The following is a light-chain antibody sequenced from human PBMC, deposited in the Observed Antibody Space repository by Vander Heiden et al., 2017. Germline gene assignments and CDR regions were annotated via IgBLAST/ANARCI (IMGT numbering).Light chain of an antibody. V-gene: IGLV1-44*01. CDR1: SSNNGSNT. CDR2: SNN. J-gene: IGLJ3*02. Sequence: QSVLPQPPSASGTPGQRVTISCSGSSSNNGSNTENWYQQLPGTAPKLLIYSNNQRPSGVPDRFSGSKSGTSAPLAISGLQSEDEADYYCAAWDDSLNGWVFGGGTKLTVL. CDR3: AAWDDSLNGWV.